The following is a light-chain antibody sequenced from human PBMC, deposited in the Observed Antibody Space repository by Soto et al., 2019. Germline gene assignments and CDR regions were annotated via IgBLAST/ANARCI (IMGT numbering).Light chain of an antibody. J-gene: IGKJ1*01. CDR1: QSVSSTY. V-gene: IGKV3-20*01. Sequence: EIVLTQSPGTLSLSPGERATLSCRASQSVSSTYLAWYQQKPGQAPRLLIYGASSRATGIPDRFSGSGSGTDFTLTISILEPEDFAVYYCHYYGSSRWKFGQGTRVDI. CDR3: HYYGSSRWK. CDR2: GAS.